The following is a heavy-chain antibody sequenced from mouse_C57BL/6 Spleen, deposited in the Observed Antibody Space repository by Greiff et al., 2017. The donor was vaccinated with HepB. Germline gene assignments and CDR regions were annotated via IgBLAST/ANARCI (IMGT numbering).Heavy chain of an antibody. D-gene: IGHD1-1*01. CDR1: GYTFTDYY. J-gene: IGHJ1*03. CDR2: INPNNGGT. Sequence: EVQLQQSGPELVKPGASVKISCKASGYTFTDYYMNWVKQSHGKSLEWIGDINPNNGGTSYNQKFKGKATLTVDKSSSTAYMELRSLTSEDSAVYYCARGGEELLPYFDVWGTGTTVTVSS. CDR3: ARGGEELLPYFDV. V-gene: IGHV1-26*01.